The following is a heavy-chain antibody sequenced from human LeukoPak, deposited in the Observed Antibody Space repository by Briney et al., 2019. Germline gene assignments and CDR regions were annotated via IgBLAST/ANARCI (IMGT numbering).Heavy chain of an antibody. D-gene: IGHD1-26*01. J-gene: IGHJ5*02. Sequence: GGSLRLSCAASGFTFSSYSMNWVRQAPGKGLEWVSSISSSSSYIYYADSVKGRFTISRDNAKNSLYLQMNSLRAEDTAVYYCARIIVGVGGWFDPWGQGTLVTVSS. CDR1: GFTFSSYS. V-gene: IGHV3-21*01. CDR2: ISSSSSYI. CDR3: ARIIVGVGGWFDP.